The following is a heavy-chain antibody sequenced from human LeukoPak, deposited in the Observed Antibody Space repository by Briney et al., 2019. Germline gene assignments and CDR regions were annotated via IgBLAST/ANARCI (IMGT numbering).Heavy chain of an antibody. J-gene: IGHJ4*02. CDR3: ARGKVVAGTPGQNSWDH. V-gene: IGHV4-4*07. Sequence: NPSETLSLTCTVSGGSISSYYWNWIRQPAGKGLEWIGRIHTSGSTNYNPSLKSRITMSVDTSKNQFSLKLSSVTAADTAVYYCARGKVVAGTPGQNSWDHWGQGTLVTVSS. D-gene: IGHD6-19*01. CDR2: IHTSGST. CDR1: GGSISSYY.